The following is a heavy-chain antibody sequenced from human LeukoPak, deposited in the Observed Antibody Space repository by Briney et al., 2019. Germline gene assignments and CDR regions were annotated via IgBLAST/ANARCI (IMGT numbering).Heavy chain of an antibody. Sequence: SETLSLTCTVSGGSISSSSYYWGWIRQPPGKGLEWIGSIYYSGSTHYNPSLKSRVTISVDTSKNQFSLKLSSLTAADTAVYFCARARNYYDSSDYYYEGDAFDIWGQGTMVTVSS. J-gene: IGHJ3*02. CDR2: IYYSGST. D-gene: IGHD3-22*01. CDR1: GGSISSSSYY. V-gene: IGHV4-39*07. CDR3: ARARNYYDSSDYYYEGDAFDI.